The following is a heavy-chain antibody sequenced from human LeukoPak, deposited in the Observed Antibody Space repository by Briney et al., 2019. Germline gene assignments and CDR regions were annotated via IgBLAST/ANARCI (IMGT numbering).Heavy chain of an antibody. CDR1: GFTVSSNY. V-gene: IGHV3-21*01. CDR3: ARDRWSGYYKPGDAFDI. Sequence: GGSLRLSCAASGFTVSSNYMSWVRQAPGKGLEWVSSISSSSSYIYYADSVKGRFTISRDNAKNSLYLQMNSLRAEDTAVYYCARDRWSGYYKPGDAFDIWGQGTMVTVSS. D-gene: IGHD3-3*01. CDR2: ISSSSSYI. J-gene: IGHJ3*02.